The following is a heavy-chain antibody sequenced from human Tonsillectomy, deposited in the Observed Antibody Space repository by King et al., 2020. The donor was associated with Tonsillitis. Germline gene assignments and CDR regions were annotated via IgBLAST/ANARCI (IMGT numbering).Heavy chain of an antibody. CDR2: LRPEDGKT. J-gene: IGHJ3*02. CDR3: AITTMTDAFDI. Sequence: VQLVQSGAEMRNPGATVKISCKASGYTLSDYNMHWVQQAPGKGLEWMGLLRPEDGKTIYAEKFQGRVTVTADTSTDTAYMDLSSLTSEDTAVYYCAITTMTDAFDIWGQGTMVTVSS. D-gene: IGHD4-17*01. CDR1: GYTLSDYN. V-gene: IGHV1-69-2*01.